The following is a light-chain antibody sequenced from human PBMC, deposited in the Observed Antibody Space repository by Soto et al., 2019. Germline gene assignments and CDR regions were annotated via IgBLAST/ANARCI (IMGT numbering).Light chain of an antibody. CDR2: DAS. CDR1: QSISTW. Sequence: DIQMTQSPSTVSPSVVDGVTITCRASQSISTWLAWYQQKPGKAPNLLIYDASTLESGGPSGFSGSGSGTEFTLTISSLQPDDSATYYCQQDNSYPYTFGQGTKLEIK. J-gene: IGKJ2*01. V-gene: IGKV1-5*01. CDR3: QQDNSYPYT.